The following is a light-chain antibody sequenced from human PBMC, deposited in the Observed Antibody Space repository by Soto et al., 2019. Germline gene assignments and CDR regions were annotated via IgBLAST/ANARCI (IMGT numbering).Light chain of an antibody. CDR1: YSNIGNNY. Sequence: QSVLTQPPSVSAAAGQKVTISCSGGYSNIGNNYVSWYQQLPGTVPKLLIYDDNKRPSEIPDRFSGSKSDTSATLGITGLQTGDEAYYYCGTWDASLSAGVFGGGTQLTV. CDR3: GTWDASLSAGV. V-gene: IGLV1-51*01. CDR2: DDN. J-gene: IGLJ3*02.